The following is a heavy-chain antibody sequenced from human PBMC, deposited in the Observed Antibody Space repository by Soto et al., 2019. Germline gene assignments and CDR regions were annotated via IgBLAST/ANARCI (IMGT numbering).Heavy chain of an antibody. CDR3: ANPSGYGPFDY. D-gene: IGHD5-12*01. J-gene: IGHJ4*02. CDR2: ISYDGSNK. Sequence: QVQMVEPGGRVVQPGRSLRLSCAASGFTFSNYGTYWVRQTPGKGLEWVTGISYDGSNKYYADSVKGRVTISRDNSKSTLYLQMNSLRAEDTAVYYCANPSGYGPFDYWGQGTLVTVSS. CDR1: GFTFSNYG. V-gene: IGHV3-30*18.